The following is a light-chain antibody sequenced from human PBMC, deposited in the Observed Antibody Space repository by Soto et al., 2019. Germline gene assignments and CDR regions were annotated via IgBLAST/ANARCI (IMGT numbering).Light chain of an antibody. J-gene: IGKJ1*01. Sequence: EIVMTQSPATLSVSPGERATLSCRASQSVSNNLAWYQQSPGQAPRLLIYGASTRATGIPARFSGSGSGTEFTLTISSLQSEDFAFYYCQQYNNWPPWTFGQGTKVEVK. CDR2: GAS. CDR3: QQYNNWPPWT. V-gene: IGKV3-15*01. CDR1: QSVSNN.